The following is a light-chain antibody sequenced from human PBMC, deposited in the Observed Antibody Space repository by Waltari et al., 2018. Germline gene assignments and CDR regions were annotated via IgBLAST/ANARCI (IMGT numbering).Light chain of an antibody. CDR2: DAS. CDR1: QDITSY. CDR3: QQYDNLPGT. Sequence: DIQMTQSPSSLSASAGDRVTITCQASQDITSYLNWYRQKPGKAPQLLIYDASNLETGVPSRFSGSGSGTDFTVIISSLQPEDVATYYCQQYDNLPGTFGGGTKVEIK. V-gene: IGKV1-33*01. J-gene: IGKJ4*01.